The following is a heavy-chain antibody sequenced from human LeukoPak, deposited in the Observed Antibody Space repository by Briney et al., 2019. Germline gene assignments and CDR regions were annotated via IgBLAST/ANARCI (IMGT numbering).Heavy chain of an antibody. J-gene: IGHJ5*02. CDR2: INPNSGGT. V-gene: IGHV1-2*02. CDR3: ARDKLGLGELSLYDQ. Sequence: GASVKVSCKASAYTFTGYFMHLERQAPGQGLGWMGWINPNSGGTKYAQKFQGRVTMTRDTSISTAYMELSRLRSDDTAMYYCARDKLGLGELSLYDQWGQGTLVTVFS. CDR1: AYTFTGYF. D-gene: IGHD3-16*02.